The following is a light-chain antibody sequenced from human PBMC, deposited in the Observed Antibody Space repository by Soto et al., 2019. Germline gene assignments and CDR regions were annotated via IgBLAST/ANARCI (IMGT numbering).Light chain of an antibody. CDR3: QQYGSSPRT. CDR2: GAS. Sequence: EVVLTQYPGTLSLSPGERATLSCRASQSVNNNYLAWYYQKPGQPPRLLIYGASRRATGIPDRFSGSGSGTDFTLTISRLEPEDFAVYYCQQYGSSPRTFGQGTKVEIK. CDR1: QSVNNNY. J-gene: IGKJ1*01. V-gene: IGKV3-20*01.